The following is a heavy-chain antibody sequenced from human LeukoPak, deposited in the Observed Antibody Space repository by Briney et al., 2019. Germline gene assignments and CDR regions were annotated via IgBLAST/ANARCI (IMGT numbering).Heavy chain of an antibody. V-gene: IGHV3-48*03. CDR3: ARGRGYNYGYSGYYDQ. D-gene: IGHD5-18*01. CDR1: GFTFSNLE. Sequence: GGSLRPSCAASGFTFSNLEVNWVRQAPGNGLEWISYIGTSGASTYYADSVKGRFTVSRDNAKNSMYLRMDTLRAEDTAVYYCARGRGYNYGYSGYYDQWGQGILVTVSS. CDR2: IGTSGAST. J-gene: IGHJ4*02.